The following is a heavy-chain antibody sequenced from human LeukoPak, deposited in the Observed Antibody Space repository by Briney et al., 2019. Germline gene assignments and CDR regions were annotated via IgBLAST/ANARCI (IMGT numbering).Heavy chain of an antibody. V-gene: IGHV1-69*13. D-gene: IGHD6-13*01. Sequence: ASVKVSCKASGGTFSSYAISWVRQAPGQGLEWMGGIIPIFGTANYAQKFQGRVTITADESTSTAYMELSSLRSEDTAVYYCARDKTIAAAGYYYGMDVWGQGTTVTVSS. CDR1: GGTFSSYA. CDR3: ARDKTIAAAGYYYGMDV. CDR2: IIPIFGTA. J-gene: IGHJ6*02.